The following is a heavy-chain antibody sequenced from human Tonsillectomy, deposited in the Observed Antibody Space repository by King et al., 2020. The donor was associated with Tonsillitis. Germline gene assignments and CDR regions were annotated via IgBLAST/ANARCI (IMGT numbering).Heavy chain of an antibody. D-gene: IGHD1-1*01. CDR3: ARAERAYYYYMDV. J-gene: IGHJ6*03. Sequence: LQLQESGPGLLKPSETLSLTCTVSGGSFSSYYWIWIRQPPGKGLEWIGNVDYRGSTNYNPSLKSRVTISVDTSKNQFSLKLSSVTAADTAVYYCARAERAYYYYMDVWGKGTTVTVSS. V-gene: IGHV4-59*01. CDR2: VDYRGST. CDR1: GGSFSSYY.